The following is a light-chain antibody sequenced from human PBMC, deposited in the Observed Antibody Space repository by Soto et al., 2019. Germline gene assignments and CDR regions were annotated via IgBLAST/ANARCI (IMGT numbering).Light chain of an antibody. CDR3: QQSYATPYT. CDR1: QSISNY. CDR2: AAS. V-gene: IGKV1-39*01. Sequence: DIQMTQSPSSLSASVGDRVTITCRASQSISNYLNWHQHKAGEAPKLLIYAASSLQSGVPSRFSGSGSGTDFTLTISSLQPEDFATYYCQQSYATPYTFGLGTKLEI. J-gene: IGKJ2*01.